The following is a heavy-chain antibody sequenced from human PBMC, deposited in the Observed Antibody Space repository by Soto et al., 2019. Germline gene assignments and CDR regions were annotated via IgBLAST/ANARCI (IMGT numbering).Heavy chain of an antibody. CDR1: GFTFSSYA. D-gene: IGHD5-12*01. CDR2: ISGSGGST. V-gene: IGHV3-23*01. Sequence: EVQLLESGGGLVQPGGSLRLSCAASGFTFSSYAMSWVRQAPGKGLEWVSGISGSGGSTYYADSVKGRSTISRDNSKNTLFLQMNSLRAEDTAVYYCAKGSFYDSLDYWGQGTLVTVSS. CDR3: AKGSFYDSLDY. J-gene: IGHJ4*02.